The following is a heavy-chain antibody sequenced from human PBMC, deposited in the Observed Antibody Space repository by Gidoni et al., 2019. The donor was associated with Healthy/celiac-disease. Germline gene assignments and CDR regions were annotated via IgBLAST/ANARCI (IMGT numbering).Heavy chain of an antibody. CDR3: ARVGATVTTGEDYFDY. J-gene: IGHJ4*02. D-gene: IGHD4-17*01. CDR2: IYHSGST. V-gene: IGHV4-30-2*01. Sequence: QLQLQESGSGLVKPSQTLSLTCAVSGGSISSGGYSWSWIRQPPGKGLEWIGYIYHSGSTYYNPSLKSRVTISVDRSKHQFSLKLSSVTAADTAVYYCARVGATVTTGEDYFDYWGQGTLVTVSS. CDR1: GGSISSGGYS.